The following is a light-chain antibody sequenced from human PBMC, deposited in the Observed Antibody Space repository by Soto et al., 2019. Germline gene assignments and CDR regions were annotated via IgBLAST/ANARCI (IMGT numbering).Light chain of an antibody. CDR2: GAS. J-gene: IGKJ1*01. Sequence: EIVLTQSPGSLSLSLGERATLSCRASQSVDSAFFAWYQQKPGQPPRLLMYGASRRATGIPDRCSGSGSGTDFTLTISRLDPEDFAVYYCQQYASSLTFGQGTKVEV. V-gene: IGKV3-20*01. CDR1: QSVDSAF. CDR3: QQYASSLT.